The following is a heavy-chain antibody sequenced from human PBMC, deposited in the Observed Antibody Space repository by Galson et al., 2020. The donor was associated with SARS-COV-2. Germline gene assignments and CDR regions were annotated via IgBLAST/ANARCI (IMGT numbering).Heavy chain of an antibody. Sequence: GGSLRLSCAASGFTFSSYAMHWVRQAPGKGLEWVAVISYDGSNTYYADSVKGRFTISRDNSKHTLYLQMNSLRAEDTAVYYCASEGIAVAGTMFDDCGQGSLVTVSS. J-gene: IGHJ4*02. CDR2: ISYDGSNT. CDR3: ASEGIAVAGTMFDD. V-gene: IGHV3-30*04. CDR1: GFTFSSYA. D-gene: IGHD6-19*01.